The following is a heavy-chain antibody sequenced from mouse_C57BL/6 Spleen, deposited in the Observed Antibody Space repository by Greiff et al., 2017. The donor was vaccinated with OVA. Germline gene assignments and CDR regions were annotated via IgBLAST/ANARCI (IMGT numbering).Heavy chain of an antibody. V-gene: IGHV10-3*01. Sequence: EVHLVESGGGLVQPKGSLKLSCAASGFTFNTYAMHWVRQAPGKGLEWVARIRRKSSNYATYYADSVKDRFTISRDDSQSMLYLQMNNLKTEDTAMYYCVRGEATLGYYDYILYAMDYWGQGTSVTVSS. D-gene: IGHD2-4*01. CDR2: IRRKSSNYAT. J-gene: IGHJ4*01. CDR1: GFTFNTYA. CDR3: VRGEATLGYYDYILYAMDY.